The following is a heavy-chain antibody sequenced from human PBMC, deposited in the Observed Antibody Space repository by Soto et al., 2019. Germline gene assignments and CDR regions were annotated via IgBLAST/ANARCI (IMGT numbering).Heavy chain of an antibody. CDR2: IYYSGST. Sequence: PSETLSLTCTVSGGSISSSSYYWGWIRQPPGKGLEWIGSIYYSGSTYYNPSLKSRVTISVDTSKNQFSLKLSSVTAADTALYYCARRITKPSGCDYWGQETLVT. V-gene: IGHV4-39*01. CDR1: GGSISSSSYY. CDR3: ARRITKPSGCDY. D-gene: IGHD3-10*01. J-gene: IGHJ4*02.